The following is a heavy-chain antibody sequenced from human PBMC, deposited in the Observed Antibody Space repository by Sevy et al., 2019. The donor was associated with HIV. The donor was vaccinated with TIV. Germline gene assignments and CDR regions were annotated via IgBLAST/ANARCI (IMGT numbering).Heavy chain of an antibody. D-gene: IGHD3-22*01. CDR3: ARDRYYDASGYYYYYYGMDV. CDR1: GLSVSDNY. J-gene: IGHJ6*02. V-gene: IGHV3-66*01. Sequence: GGSLRLSCAGSGLSVSDNYMNWVRQAPGKGLELVSVFYSDGRTYYADSVKGRFTISRDNSKNTLYLHMSNPRPEDTAVYYCARDRYYDASGYYYYYYGMDVWGQGTTVTVSS. CDR2: FYSDGRT.